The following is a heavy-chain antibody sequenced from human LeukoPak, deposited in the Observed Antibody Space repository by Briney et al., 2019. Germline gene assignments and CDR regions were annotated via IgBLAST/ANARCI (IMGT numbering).Heavy chain of an antibody. CDR1: GFTFSIND. CDR3: ARGGKTAMADY. Sequence: PGGSLRLSCTASGFTFSINDMHWVRQATGKGLEWVSGVGTVGDKYYADSVKGRFIIPREDAKNSVYLQMNSLRAGDTAVYYCARGGKTAMADYWGQGTLVTVSS. D-gene: IGHD5-18*01. V-gene: IGHV3-13*01. J-gene: IGHJ4*02. CDR2: VGTVGDK.